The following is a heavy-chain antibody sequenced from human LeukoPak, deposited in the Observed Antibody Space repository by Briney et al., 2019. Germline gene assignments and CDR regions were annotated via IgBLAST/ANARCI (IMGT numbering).Heavy chain of an antibody. CDR2: IIPIFGTA. J-gene: IGHJ4*02. CDR1: GYTFTSYY. V-gene: IGHV1-69*13. Sequence: SVKVSCKASGYTFTSYYMHWVRQAPGQGLEWMGGIIPIFGTANYAQKFQGRVTITADESTSTAYMELSSLRSEDTAVYYCARGSALLALSFDYWGQGTLVTVSS. CDR3: ARGSALLALSFDY. D-gene: IGHD2-15*01.